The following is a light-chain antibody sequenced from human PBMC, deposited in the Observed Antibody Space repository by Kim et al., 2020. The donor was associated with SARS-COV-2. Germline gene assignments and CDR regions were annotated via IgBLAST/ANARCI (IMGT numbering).Light chain of an antibody. V-gene: IGKV3-15*01. CDR3: QQFYNWPPVT. CDR2: AAS. Sequence: SPGERVTLSCRASQDVRGNLAWYQQKPGQAPRLLLYAASSRPTGVPARFSGSGSGTEFTLTISSLQSEDSAVYYCQQFYNWPPVTFGQGTRLEIK. J-gene: IGKJ5*01. CDR1: QDVRGN.